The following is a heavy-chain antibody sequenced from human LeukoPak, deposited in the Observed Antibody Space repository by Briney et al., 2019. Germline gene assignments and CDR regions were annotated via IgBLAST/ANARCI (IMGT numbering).Heavy chain of an antibody. D-gene: IGHD6-13*01. CDR2: ISNEGGT. CDR3: AGDRVSSSWYVREFDY. V-gene: IGHV3-53*01. J-gene: IGHJ4*02. CDR1: GFTVSSYY. Sequence: GGSLRLSCAASGFTVSSYYMSWVRQAPGKGLESVSVISNEGGTYYADSVKGRFTISRDNSKNTVYLQMNSLRAEDTAVYYCAGDRVSSSWYVREFDYWGQGALVTVSS.